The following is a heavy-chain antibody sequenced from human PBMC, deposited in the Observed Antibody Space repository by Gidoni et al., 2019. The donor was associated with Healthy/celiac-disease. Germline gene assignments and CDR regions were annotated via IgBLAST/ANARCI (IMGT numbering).Heavy chain of an antibody. CDR1: GFTFSSYA. Sequence: EVQLLASGGGLVLPGGSLRLSCAASGFTFSSYAMSWVRQAPGKGLEWVSAISGSGGSTYYADSVKGRFTISRDNSKNTLYLQMNSLRAEDTAVYYCAKDERGYCTNGVCYGFDYWGQGTLVTVSS. D-gene: IGHD2-8*01. CDR2: ISGSGGST. CDR3: AKDERGYCTNGVCYGFDY. V-gene: IGHV3-23*01. J-gene: IGHJ4*02.